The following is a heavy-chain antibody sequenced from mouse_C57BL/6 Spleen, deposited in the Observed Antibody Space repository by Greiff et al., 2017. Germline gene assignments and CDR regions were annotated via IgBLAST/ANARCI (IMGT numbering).Heavy chain of an antibody. CDR3: ATAQATVRAMDY. CDR2: IYPGDGDT. CDR1: GYAFSSYW. V-gene: IGHV1-80*01. J-gene: IGHJ4*01. Sequence: QVQLKQSGAELVKPGASVKISCKASGYAFSSYWMNWVKQRPGKGLEWIGQIYPGDGDTNYNGKFKGKATLTADKSSSTAYMQLSSLTSEDSAVYFCATAQATVRAMDYWGQGTSVTVSS. D-gene: IGHD3-2*02.